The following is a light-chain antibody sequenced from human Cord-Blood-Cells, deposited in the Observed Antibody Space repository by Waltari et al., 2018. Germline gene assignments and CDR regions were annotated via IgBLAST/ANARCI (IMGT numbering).Light chain of an antibody. V-gene: IGKV1-5*03. Sequence: DIQMTQSPSTLSASVGDRVTITCRASQRISSWLAWYQQKPGKAPKLLIYKASSLESGVPSRFSGSGSGTEFTLTISSLQPDDFATYYCQQYNRYSRTCGQGTKVEIK. CDR3: QQYNRYSRT. J-gene: IGKJ1*01. CDR2: KAS. CDR1: QRISSW.